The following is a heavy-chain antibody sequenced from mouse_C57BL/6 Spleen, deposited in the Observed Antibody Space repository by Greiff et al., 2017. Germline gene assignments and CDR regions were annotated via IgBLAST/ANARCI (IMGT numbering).Heavy chain of an antibody. D-gene: IGHD4-1*01. CDR3: ARSGLTGYFDY. Sequence: EVQGVESGGGLVKPGGSLKLSCAASGFTFSDYGMHWVRQAPEQGLEWVAYISSGSSTIYYADTVKGRFTLSRDNAKNTLFLQMTRLRSEDTAMYYCARSGLTGYFDYWGQGTTLTVSS. CDR1: GFTFSDYG. V-gene: IGHV5-17*01. J-gene: IGHJ2*01. CDR2: ISSGSSTI.